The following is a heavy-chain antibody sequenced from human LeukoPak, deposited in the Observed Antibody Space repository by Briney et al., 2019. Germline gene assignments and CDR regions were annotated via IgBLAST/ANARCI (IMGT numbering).Heavy chain of an antibody. CDR2: IYYSGST. D-gene: IGHD6-19*01. CDR1: GGSISSYY. CDR3: ARCPSSGLYRVGYYYGMDV. V-gene: IGHV4-59*08. J-gene: IGHJ6*02. Sequence: PSETLSLTCTVSGGSISSYYWSWIRQPPGKGLEWIGYIYYSGSTNYNPSLKSRVTISVDTSKNQFSLNLSSVTAADTAVYYCARCPSSGLYRVGYYYGMDVWGQGTTVTVSS.